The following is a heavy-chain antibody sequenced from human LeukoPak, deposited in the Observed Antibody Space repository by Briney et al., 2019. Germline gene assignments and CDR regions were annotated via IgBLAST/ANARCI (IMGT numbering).Heavy chain of an antibody. CDR2: INPNSGGT. V-gene: IGHV1-2*02. CDR1: GYTFTGYY. CDR3: ARGDTAIVTPETFDY. D-gene: IGHD5-18*01. J-gene: IGHJ4*02. Sequence: ASVKVSCKASGYTFTGYYMHWVRQAPGQGLEWMGWINPNSGGTNYAQKFQGRVTMTRDTSISTAYMELSRLRSDDTAVYYCARGDTAIVTPETFDYWGQGTLVTVSS.